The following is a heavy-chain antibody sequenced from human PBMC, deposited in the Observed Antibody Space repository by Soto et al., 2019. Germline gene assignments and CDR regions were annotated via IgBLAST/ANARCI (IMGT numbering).Heavy chain of an antibody. J-gene: IGHJ4*02. CDR2: ISYDGSNK. Sequence: QVQLVESGGGVVQPGRSLRLSCAASGFTFSSYGMHWVRQAPGKGLEWVAVISYDGSNKYYADSVKGRFTISRDNSKNTRYLQMNTLRAEDTAVYYCAGSLRLGELSPHYWCQGTLVTVSS. V-gene: IGHV3-30*03. CDR3: AGSLRLGELSPHY. CDR1: GFTFSSYG. D-gene: IGHD3-16*02.